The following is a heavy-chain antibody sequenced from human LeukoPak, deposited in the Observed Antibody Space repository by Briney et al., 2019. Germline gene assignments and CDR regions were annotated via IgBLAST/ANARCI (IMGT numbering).Heavy chain of an antibody. Sequence: ASVTVSCKASGYTFTVYYMHWVRQAPGQGLEGMGWINPNSGGTNYAQKFQGRVTMTRDTSISTAYMELSRLRSDDTAVYYCARGGGPSAAFDIWGQGTMVTVSS. D-gene: IGHD3-16*01. V-gene: IGHV1-2*02. CDR1: GYTFTVYY. CDR2: INPNSGGT. CDR3: ARGGGPSAAFDI. J-gene: IGHJ3*02.